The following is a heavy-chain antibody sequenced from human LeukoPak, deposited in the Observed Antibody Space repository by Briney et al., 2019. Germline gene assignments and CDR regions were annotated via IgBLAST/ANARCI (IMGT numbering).Heavy chain of an antibody. CDR3: ASRLLHNWFDP. Sequence: PSETLSLTCTVSGGSISRGDYYWSWIRQPPGKGLEWIGYIYYSGSTYYNPSLKSRVTISVDTSKNQFSLKLSSVTAADTAVYYCASRLLHNWFDPWGQGTLVTVSS. D-gene: IGHD2/OR15-2a*01. CDR2: IYYSGST. J-gene: IGHJ5*02. CDR1: GGSISRGDYY. V-gene: IGHV4-30-4*01.